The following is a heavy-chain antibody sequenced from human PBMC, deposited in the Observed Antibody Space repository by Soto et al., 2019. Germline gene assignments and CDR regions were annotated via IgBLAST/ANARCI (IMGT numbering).Heavy chain of an antibody. Sequence: GGSLRLSCTASGFTFSGYSMHWVRQAPGKGLVWVSHINSDGTSTTYADSVKGRFTISRDNAKNTLYLQMNSLRAEDSGVYYCAGPNSNYVYWYYYGLDVWGQGTTVTV. J-gene: IGHJ6*02. V-gene: IGHV3-74*03. D-gene: IGHD4-4*01. CDR1: GFTFSGYS. CDR3: AGPNSNYVYWYYYGLDV. CDR2: INSDGTST.